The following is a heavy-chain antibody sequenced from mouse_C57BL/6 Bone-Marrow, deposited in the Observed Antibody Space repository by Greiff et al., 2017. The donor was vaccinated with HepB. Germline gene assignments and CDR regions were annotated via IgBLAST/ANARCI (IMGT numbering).Heavy chain of an antibody. Sequence: VQLQQPGAELVMPGASVKLSCKASGYTFTSYWMHWVKQRPGQGLKWIGEIDPSDSYTNYNQKFKGKSTLTVDKSSSTAYMQLSSLTSEDSAVYYCARRGSSGYGDYWGQGTTLTVSS. CDR2: IDPSDSYT. CDR3: ARRGSSGYGDY. D-gene: IGHD3-2*02. J-gene: IGHJ2*01. V-gene: IGHV1-69*01. CDR1: GYTFTSYW.